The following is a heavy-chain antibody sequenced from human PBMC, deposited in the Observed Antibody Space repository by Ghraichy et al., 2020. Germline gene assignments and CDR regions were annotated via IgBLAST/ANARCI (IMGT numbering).Heavy chain of an antibody. CDR3: ARLSSGPY. CDR1: GGSISSSSYY. CDR2: IYYSGST. V-gene: IGHV4-39*01. D-gene: IGHD6-19*01. J-gene: IGHJ4*02. Sequence: SETLSLTCTVSGGSISSSSYYWGWIRQPPGKGLEWIGSIYYSGSTYYNPSLKSRVTISVDTSKNQFSLKLSSVTAADTAVYYCARLSSGPYWGQGTLVTVFS.